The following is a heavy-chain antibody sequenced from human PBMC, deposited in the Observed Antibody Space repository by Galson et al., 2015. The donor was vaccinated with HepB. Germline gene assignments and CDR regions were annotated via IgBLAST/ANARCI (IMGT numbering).Heavy chain of an antibody. J-gene: IGHJ4*02. D-gene: IGHD6-19*01. V-gene: IGHV2-70*01. CDR2: IDWDDDK. CDR3: ARIAAVAGHFDY. CDR1: GFSLSTSGMC. Sequence: PALVNPTQTLTLTCTLSGFSLSTSGMCVGWIRQPPGKALEWLALIDWDDDKYYSTSLKTRLTISKDTSKNQVVLTMTNMDPVDTATYYCARIAAVAGHFDYWGQGTLVTVSS.